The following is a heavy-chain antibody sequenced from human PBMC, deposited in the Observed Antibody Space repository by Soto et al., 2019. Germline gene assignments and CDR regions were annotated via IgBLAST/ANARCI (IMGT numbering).Heavy chain of an antibody. CDR3: ARHQEYSSSSGMDV. J-gene: IGHJ6*02. V-gene: IGHV4-34*01. CDR1: GGSFSGYY. D-gene: IGHD6-6*01. Sequence: WETLSLTCAVYGGSFSGYYWSWIRQPPGKGLEWIGEINHSGSTNYNPSLKSRVTISVDTSKNQFSLKLSSVTAADTAVYYCARHQEYSSSSGMDVWGQGTTVTVSS. CDR2: INHSGST.